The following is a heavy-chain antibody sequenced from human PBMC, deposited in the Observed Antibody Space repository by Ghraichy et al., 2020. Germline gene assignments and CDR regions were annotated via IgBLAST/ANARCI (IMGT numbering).Heavy chain of an antibody. D-gene: IGHD3-22*01. V-gene: IGHV3-30*02. J-gene: IGHJ3*02. Sequence: AGSLRLSCAASGFTFSSYGMHWVRQAPGKGLEWVAFIRYDGSNKYYADSVKGRFTISRDNSKNTLYLQMNSLRAEDTAVYYCAAYEPYGYDSSGYYYGSDAFDIWGQGTMVTVSS. CDR2: IRYDGSNK. CDR3: AAYEPYGYDSSGYYYGSDAFDI. CDR1: GFTFSSYG.